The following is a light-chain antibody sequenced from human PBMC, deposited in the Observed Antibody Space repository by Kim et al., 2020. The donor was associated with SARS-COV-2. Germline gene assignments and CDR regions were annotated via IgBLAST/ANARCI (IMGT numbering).Light chain of an antibody. V-gene: IGKV1-39*01. Sequence: DIQMTQSPSSLSASIGDRVTITCRASQSITNYLNWYQQKPGEAPKLLIYAASSLQSGVPLRISGSGSGTDFALTIAGLHPEDFGTYYCQQSYNIPYTFGQGTKLEIK. CDR1: QSITNY. J-gene: IGKJ2*01. CDR3: QQSYNIPYT. CDR2: AAS.